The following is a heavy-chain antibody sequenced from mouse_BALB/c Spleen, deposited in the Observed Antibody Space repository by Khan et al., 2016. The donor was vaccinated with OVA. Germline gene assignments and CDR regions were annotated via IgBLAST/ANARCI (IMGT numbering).Heavy chain of an antibody. CDR2: IDPFSGGS. J-gene: IGHJ3*01. V-gene: IGHV1-31*01. D-gene: IGHD2-2*01. CDR3: TRRGYGGWFDY. CDR1: GYSFTSYY. Sequence: VQLQQPGPELTKPGASVKISCKASGYSFTSYYIHWMIQSHGNGLEWIGYIDPFSGGSTYNQKFKDKATLTVDKSSSTAYLHLSSLTSEDSAVYYCTRRGYGGWFDYWGQGTLVTVSA.